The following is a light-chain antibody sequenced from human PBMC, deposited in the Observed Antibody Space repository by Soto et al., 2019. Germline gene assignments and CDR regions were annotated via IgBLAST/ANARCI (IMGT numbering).Light chain of an antibody. Sequence: QSVLTQPPSASGTPGQRVTISCSGSSSNIGSNTVNWYQQLPGTAPKILIYSNNQRPSGVPDRFSGSKSGTSASLAISGLQSEDEADYYCAAWDDSMNAHYVFGTGTKLTVL. CDR3: AAWDDSMNAHYV. V-gene: IGLV1-44*01. CDR2: SNN. J-gene: IGLJ1*01. CDR1: SSNIGSNT.